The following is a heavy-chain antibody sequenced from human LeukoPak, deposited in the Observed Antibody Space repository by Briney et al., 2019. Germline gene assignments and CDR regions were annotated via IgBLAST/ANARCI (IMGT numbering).Heavy chain of an antibody. CDR2: ISSGT. D-gene: IGHD2-21*01. Sequence: GGSLRLSCAASGFIFSDYYMSWIRQAPGKGLEWAAYISSGTYYADSVKGRFTISRDNAKNSLYLQMNSLRAEDTAVYYCLTIVETDLDAFDIWGQGTKVTVSS. J-gene: IGHJ3*02. V-gene: IGHV3-11*04. CDR1: GFIFSDYY. CDR3: LTIVETDLDAFDI.